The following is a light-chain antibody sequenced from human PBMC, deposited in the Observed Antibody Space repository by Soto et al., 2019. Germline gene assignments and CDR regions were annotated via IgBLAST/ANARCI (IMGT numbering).Light chain of an antibody. CDR3: QQRSNWQIT. CDR2: DAS. CDR1: QSVSTY. V-gene: IGKV3-11*01. Sequence: EPVFTQTPATLSLSPGASATLSCRASQSVSTYLAWYQQKHGQAPKLLIYDASNRVTGIPARFRGSGSGTDLTITFSSLEPDDGAVYEGQQRSNWQITFGQGTRLEIK. J-gene: IGKJ5*01.